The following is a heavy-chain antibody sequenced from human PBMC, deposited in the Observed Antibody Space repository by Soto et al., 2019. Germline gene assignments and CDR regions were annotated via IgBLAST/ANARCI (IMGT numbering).Heavy chain of an antibody. D-gene: IGHD2-21*02. CDR1: SISSSSYY. Sequence: SISSSSYYWGWIRQPPGKGLEWIGSIYYSGRTYYNPSFKSRVTISIDTSKNQFSLKLSSVTATDTAVYYCARQRTTVVTQAYFDHWGQGALVTVS. V-gene: IGHV4-39*01. CDR3: ARQRTTVVTQAYFDH. CDR2: IYYSGRT. J-gene: IGHJ4*02.